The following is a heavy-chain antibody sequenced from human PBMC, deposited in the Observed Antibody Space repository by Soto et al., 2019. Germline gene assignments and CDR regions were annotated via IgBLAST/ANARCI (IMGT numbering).Heavy chain of an antibody. J-gene: IGHJ6*02. CDR3: VRDQGITTFGVYSMYYYGMDV. CDR1: GYTFTTSG. V-gene: IGHV1-18*01. CDR2: ISTDNGNT. D-gene: IGHD3-3*01. Sequence: QVHLVQSGAEVKKPGASVKVSCKASGYTFTTSGISWVRQAPGQGLEWMGWISTDNGNTNYAQHLQGRVSMTTDTSTSTAYMDLRSLRSDDTAVYYCVRDQGITTFGVYSMYYYGMDVWGQGTTVTVSS.